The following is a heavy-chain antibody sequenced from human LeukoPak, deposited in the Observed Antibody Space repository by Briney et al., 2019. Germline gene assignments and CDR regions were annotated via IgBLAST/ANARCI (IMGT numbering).Heavy chain of an antibody. CDR1: GGSISSHY. Sequence: SETLSLTCTVSGGSISSHYWSWIRQPAGRGLEWIGRIYMSGTTNYNPSLKSRVTMSIDTSKNQFSLKVTSVTGADTAVYYCARGPYCGGDCYFDNWGQGTLVTVSS. CDR2: IYMSGTT. J-gene: IGHJ4*02. V-gene: IGHV4-4*07. CDR3: ARGPYCGGDCYFDN. D-gene: IGHD2-21*02.